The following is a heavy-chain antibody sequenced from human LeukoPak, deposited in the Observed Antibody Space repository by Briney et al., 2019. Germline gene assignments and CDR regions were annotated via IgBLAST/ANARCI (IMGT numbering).Heavy chain of an antibody. CDR3: ARDRPTYSSVVDH. Sequence: SVKVSCKASGGTFSSYAISWVRQAPGQGLEWMGRIIPILGIANYAQKFQGRVTITADKSTSTAYMELSSLRSEDTAVYYCARDRPTYSSVVDHWGRGTLVSVSS. D-gene: IGHD6-19*01. CDR2: IIPILGIA. CDR1: GGTFSSYA. V-gene: IGHV1-69*04. J-gene: IGHJ1*01.